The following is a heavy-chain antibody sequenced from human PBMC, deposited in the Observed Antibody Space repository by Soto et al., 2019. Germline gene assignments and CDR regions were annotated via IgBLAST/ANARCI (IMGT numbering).Heavy chain of an antibody. Sequence: GGSLRLSCAASGFTFSSYWMSWVRQAPGKGLEWVANIKQDGSEKYYVDSVKGRFTISRDNAKNSLYLQMSSLRAEDTAVYYCARDRIAAAGTFNWFDPWGQGTLVTVSS. D-gene: IGHD6-13*01. V-gene: IGHV3-7*01. J-gene: IGHJ5*02. CDR3: ARDRIAAAGTFNWFDP. CDR1: GFTFSSYW. CDR2: IKQDGSEK.